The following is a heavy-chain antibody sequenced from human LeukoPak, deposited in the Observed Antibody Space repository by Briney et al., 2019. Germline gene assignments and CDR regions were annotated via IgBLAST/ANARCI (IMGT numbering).Heavy chain of an antibody. Sequence: SETLSLTCTVSGGSISSYYWSWIWQPPGKGLEWIGYIYYSGSTNYNPSLKSRVTISVDTSKNQFSLKLSSVTAADTAVYYCARDTSSGSHDWYFDLWGRGTLVTVSS. CDR1: GGSISSYY. V-gene: IGHV4-59*01. D-gene: IGHD3-10*01. CDR2: IYYSGST. J-gene: IGHJ2*01. CDR3: ARDTSSGSHDWYFDL.